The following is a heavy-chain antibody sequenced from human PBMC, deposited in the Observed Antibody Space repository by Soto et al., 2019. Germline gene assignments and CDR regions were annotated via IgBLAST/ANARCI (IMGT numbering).Heavy chain of an antibody. CDR3: ARDNSGANFGY. Sequence: QVQLLQSGAEVKKPGASVKVSCKASGYRFIDFFLHWVRQAPGQGLEWMGWINPKNDDTNYAQKFQDRVTMTRDTSISVAYMDLSGLNSGDTAVYYCARDNSGANFGYWGQGALVTVS. J-gene: IGHJ4*02. V-gene: IGHV1-2*02. CDR2: INPKNDDT. CDR1: GYRFIDFF. D-gene: IGHD2-15*01.